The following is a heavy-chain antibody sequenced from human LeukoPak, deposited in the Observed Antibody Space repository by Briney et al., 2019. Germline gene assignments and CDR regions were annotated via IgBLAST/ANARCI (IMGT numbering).Heavy chain of an antibody. CDR1: GFTFSSYS. CDR2: ISSSSSTI. J-gene: IGHJ3*02. CDR3: ARESAYYYDSSGAFDI. V-gene: IGHV3-48*04. D-gene: IGHD3-22*01. Sequence: GGSLRLSCAASGFTFSSYSMNWVRQAPGKGLEWVSYISSSSSTIYYADSVKGRFTISRDNAKNSLYLQMNSLRAEDTAVYYCARESAYYYDSSGAFDIWGQGTMVIVSS.